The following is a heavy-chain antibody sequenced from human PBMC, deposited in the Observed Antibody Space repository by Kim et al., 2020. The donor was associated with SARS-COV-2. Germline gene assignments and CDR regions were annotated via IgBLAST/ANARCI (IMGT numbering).Heavy chain of an antibody. D-gene: IGHD5-18*01. V-gene: IGHV4-39*07. J-gene: IGHJ4*02. Sequence: YDSPSLKSRVTISVDTSKIQCSLKLSSVTAADTAVYYCSVDTAMVKQFDYWGQGTLVTVSS. CDR3: SVDTAMVKQFDY.